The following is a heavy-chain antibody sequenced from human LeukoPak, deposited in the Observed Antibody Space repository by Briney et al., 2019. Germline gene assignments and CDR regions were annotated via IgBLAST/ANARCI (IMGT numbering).Heavy chain of an antibody. CDR2: IKQDGSEK. D-gene: IGHD2-2*02. Sequence: GGSLRLSCAASGFTFSSYWMSWVRQAPGKGLEWVANIKQDGSEKYYVDSVKGRFTISRDNAKNSLYLQMNSLRAEDTAVYYCASDIVVVPAAIPLGYWGQGTLVTVSS. CDR3: ASDIVVVPAAIPLGY. CDR1: GFTFSSYW. J-gene: IGHJ4*02. V-gene: IGHV3-7*03.